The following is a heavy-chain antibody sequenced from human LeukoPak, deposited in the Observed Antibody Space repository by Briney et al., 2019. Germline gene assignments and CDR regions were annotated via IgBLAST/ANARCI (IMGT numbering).Heavy chain of an antibody. CDR3: ARESSSHLFDY. D-gene: IGHD6-6*01. V-gene: IGHV3-33*08. CDR1: GFTFSSYG. Sequence: GGSLRLSCAASGFTFSSYGMHWVRQAPGKGLEWVAVIWYGGSNKYYADSVKGRFTISRDNSKNTLYLQMNSLRAEDTAVYYCARESSSHLFDYWGQGTLVTVSS. CDR2: IWYGGSNK. J-gene: IGHJ4*02.